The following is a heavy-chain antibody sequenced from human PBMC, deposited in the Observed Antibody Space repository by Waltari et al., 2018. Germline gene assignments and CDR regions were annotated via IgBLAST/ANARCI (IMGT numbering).Heavy chain of an antibody. CDR2: IIPMFGTA. CDR1: GGSFSTYA. D-gene: IGHD6-13*01. V-gene: IGHV1-69*05. Sequence: QVQLVQSGAELKKPGSSVKVSCKASGGSFSTYAITWVRQAPGQGLEWMGGIIPMFGTANDAQKIQDRVTISTDESMTTAYMELSSLTSEDTAVYYCARGGLYGQQLLESAFEIWGQGTKVTVSS. CDR3: ARGGLYGQQLLESAFEI. J-gene: IGHJ3*02.